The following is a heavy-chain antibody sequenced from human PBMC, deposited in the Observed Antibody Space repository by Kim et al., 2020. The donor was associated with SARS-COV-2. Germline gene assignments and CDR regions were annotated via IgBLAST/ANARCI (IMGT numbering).Heavy chain of an antibody. V-gene: IGHV3-49*03. J-gene: IGHJ5*02. CDR2: IRSKAYGGTT. Sequence: GGSLRLSCTASGFTFGDYAMSWFRQAPGKGLEWVGFIRSKAYGGTTEYAASVKGRFTISRDDSKSIAYLQMNSLKTEDTAVYYCTRDPINSSPNWFDPWGQGTLVTVSS. D-gene: IGHD6-13*01. CDR3: TRDPINSSPNWFDP. CDR1: GFTFGDYA.